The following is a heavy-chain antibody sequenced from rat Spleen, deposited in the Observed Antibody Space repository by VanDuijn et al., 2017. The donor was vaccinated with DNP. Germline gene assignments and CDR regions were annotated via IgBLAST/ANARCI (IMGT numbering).Heavy chain of an antibody. J-gene: IGHJ3*01. CDR1: GFIFSDYG. CDR3: ASLWTLAY. Sequence: EVQLVESGGGLVQPGRSLKLSCAASGFIFSDYGMNWIRQAPTKGLEWVASITNSGGSTYYRDSVKGRFTISRDNAKNTLYLQMDSLRSEDTATYSCASLWTLAYWGQGTLVTVSS. CDR2: ITNSGGST. D-gene: IGHD1-3*01. V-gene: IGHV5S13*01.